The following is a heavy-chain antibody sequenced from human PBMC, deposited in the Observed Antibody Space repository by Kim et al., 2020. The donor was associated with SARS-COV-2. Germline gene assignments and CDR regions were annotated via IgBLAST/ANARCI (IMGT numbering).Heavy chain of an antibody. D-gene: IGHD6-13*01. J-gene: IGHJ5*02. CDR3: ARDRVAAAGWNWFDP. Sequence: PALKSRVTISVDTSKNQFSLKLSSVTAADTAVYYCARDRVAAAGWNWFDPWGQGTLVTVSS. V-gene: IGHV4-59*01.